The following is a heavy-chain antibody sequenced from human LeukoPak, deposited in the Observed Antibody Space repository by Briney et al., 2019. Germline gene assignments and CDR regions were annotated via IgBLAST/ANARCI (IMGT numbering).Heavy chain of an antibody. CDR2: VYNSITT. CDR1: GVSTSSDY. D-gene: IGHD3-16*01. CDR3: AKLAPRGGIDY. Sequence: SETLSLTCTVSGVSTSSDYWTWIRQPPGKGLEWIGYVYNSITTNYNPSLKSRVTISLDTSKNQFSLKLTSVTAADTAVYYCAKLAPRGGIDYWGQGTLVTVSS. V-gene: IGHV4-59*08. J-gene: IGHJ4*02.